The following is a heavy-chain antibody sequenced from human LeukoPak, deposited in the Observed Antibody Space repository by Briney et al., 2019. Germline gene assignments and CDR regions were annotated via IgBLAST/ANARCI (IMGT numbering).Heavy chain of an antibody. Sequence: PSETLSLTCTVSGASINTDNYWGWIRQPPGKGLEWIGYIYYSGSTYYNPSLKSRVTISVDTSKNQFSLKLSSVTAADTAVYYCARVAGTTRTYYYYGMDVWGQGTTVTVSS. D-gene: IGHD1-7*01. CDR2: IYYSGST. J-gene: IGHJ6*02. V-gene: IGHV4-30-4*08. CDR1: GASINTDNY. CDR3: ARVAGTTRTYYYYGMDV.